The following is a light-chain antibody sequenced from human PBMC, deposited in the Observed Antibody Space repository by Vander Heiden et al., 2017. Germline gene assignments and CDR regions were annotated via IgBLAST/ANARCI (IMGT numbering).Light chain of an antibody. CDR1: QGISSF. V-gene: IGKV1-9*01. J-gene: IGKJ3*01. CDR3: QQLNSYPFT. Sequence: IQLTQPPSSLSAPVGDRVTITCRASQGISSFLAWYQQKPGKAPNLLIYAAVTLQSGVPSRFSGSGSGTDFTLTISILQPEDFATYCCQQLNSYPFTFGPGTKVDIK. CDR2: AAV.